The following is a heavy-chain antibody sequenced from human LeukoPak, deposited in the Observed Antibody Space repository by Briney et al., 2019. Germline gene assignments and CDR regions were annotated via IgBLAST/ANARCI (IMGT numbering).Heavy chain of an antibody. V-gene: IGHV3-7*04. Sequence: PGGSLRLSCAASGFTFSTYWMRWLREAPGKGLEWVANIHQDGNEKYYMDSVKGRFTISRDNAKNSLYLQMNSLRAEDTAVYYCARGDKFSGDYWGQGTLVTVSS. CDR2: IHQDGNEK. CDR1: GFTFSTYW. D-gene: IGHD2-15*01. CDR3: ARGDKFSGDY. J-gene: IGHJ4*02.